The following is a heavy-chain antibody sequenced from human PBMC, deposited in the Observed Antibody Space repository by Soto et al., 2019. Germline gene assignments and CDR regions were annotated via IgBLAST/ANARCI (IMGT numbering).Heavy chain of an antibody. CDR1: GYTFSNYG. V-gene: IGHV1-18*01. D-gene: IGHD3-22*01. J-gene: IGHJ4*02. CDR3: ARGRSGYYFEDY. Sequence: QVQLVQSGVEVKKPGASVKVSCKASGYTFSNYGISWVRQAPGQGLEWMGWISGYNDYTNYAQKLQGRVTMTTDTSTSTAYMELRSLTADDTAVYYCARGRSGYYFEDYWGQGTLVTVSS. CDR2: ISGYNDYT.